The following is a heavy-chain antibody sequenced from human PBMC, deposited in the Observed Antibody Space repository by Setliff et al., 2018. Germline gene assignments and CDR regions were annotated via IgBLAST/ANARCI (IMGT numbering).Heavy chain of an antibody. J-gene: IGHJ3*02. CDR3: ARDYTYYDFWSGPSSDAFDI. D-gene: IGHD3-3*01. CDR1: GFTFSSYG. V-gene: IGHV3-33*01. Sequence: QPGGSLRLSCAASGFTFSSYGMHWVRQAPGKGLEWVAVIWYDGSNKYYADSVKGRFTISRDNAKNSLYLQMNSLRAEDTAVYYCARDYTYYDFWSGPSSDAFDIWGQGTMVTVSS. CDR2: IWYDGSNK.